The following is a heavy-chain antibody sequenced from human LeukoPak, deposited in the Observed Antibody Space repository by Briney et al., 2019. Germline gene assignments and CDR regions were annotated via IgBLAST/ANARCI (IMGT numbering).Heavy chain of an antibody. CDR3: ARVPYETTVTTGWFDP. CDR1: GYTFINYY. V-gene: IGHV1-46*01. D-gene: IGHD4-11*01. J-gene: IGHJ5*02. Sequence: ASVKVSCKTSGYTFINYYIHWVRRAPEQGLEWMGVINPNGGSTTYAQNFQGRVVMTRDTSTGTAYMELSALRSEDTAIYYCARVPYETTVTTGWFDPWGQGTRVTVSS. CDR2: INPNGGST.